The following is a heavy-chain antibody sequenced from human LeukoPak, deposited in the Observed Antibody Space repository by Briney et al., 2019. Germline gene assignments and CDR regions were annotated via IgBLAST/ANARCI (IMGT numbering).Heavy chain of an antibody. Sequence: GGSLRLSCAASGFTFSSYSMNWVRQAPGKGLEWVSSTSSSSSYIYYADSVKGRFTISRDNAKKSLYLQMNGLRAEDTAVYFCARADTSDILTGYSDYWGQGTLVTVSS. CDR3: ARADTSDILTGYSDY. D-gene: IGHD3-9*01. CDR1: GFTFSSYS. V-gene: IGHV3-21*01. J-gene: IGHJ4*02. CDR2: TSSSSSYI.